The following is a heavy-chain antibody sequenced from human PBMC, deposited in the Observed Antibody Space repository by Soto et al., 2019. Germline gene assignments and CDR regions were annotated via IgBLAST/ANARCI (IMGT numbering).Heavy chain of an antibody. D-gene: IGHD2-2*01. CDR2: ISGSGGST. V-gene: IGHV3-23*01. CDR1: GFTFSSYA. Sequence: EVQLLESGGGLVQPGGSLRLSCAASGFTFSSYAMSWVRQAPGKGLEWVSAISGSGGSTYYADSVKGRFTISRDNSKNPLYLQMNSLRAEDTAVYYCAKVDTGDIVVVPAAIPYYYGMDVWGQGTTVTVSS. J-gene: IGHJ6*02. CDR3: AKVDTGDIVVVPAAIPYYYGMDV.